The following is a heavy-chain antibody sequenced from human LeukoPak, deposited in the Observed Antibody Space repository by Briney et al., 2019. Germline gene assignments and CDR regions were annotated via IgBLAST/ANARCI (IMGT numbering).Heavy chain of an antibody. CDR1: GGTFSSYA. J-gene: IGHJ6*02. D-gene: IGHD3-22*01. V-gene: IGHV1-69*04. CDR2: IIPILGIA. Sequence: SVKVSCKASGGTFSSYAISWVRQAPGQGLEWMGRIIPILGIANYAQKFQGRVTITADKSTSTAYMELSSLRSEDTAVYYCARAGGITMIVVDTNRDPNYYYYGMDVWGQGTTVTVSS. CDR3: ARAGGITMIVVDTNRDPNYYYYGMDV.